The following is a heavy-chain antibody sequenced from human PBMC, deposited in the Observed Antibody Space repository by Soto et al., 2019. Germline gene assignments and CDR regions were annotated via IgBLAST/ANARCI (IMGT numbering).Heavy chain of an antibody. CDR3: EKRELDDN. CDR2: ISESGSST. Sequence: QLLESGGGLVQPGGSLRLSCAASGFTFRSYGMSWVRQAPGKGLEWVSGISESGSSTTYADSVKGRFTISRDNSKHTLFLQMNSLRGKDTAIYYCEKRELDDNWGQGTLVTGSS. CDR1: GFTFRSYG. J-gene: IGHJ4*02. D-gene: IGHD1-7*01. V-gene: IGHV3-23*01.